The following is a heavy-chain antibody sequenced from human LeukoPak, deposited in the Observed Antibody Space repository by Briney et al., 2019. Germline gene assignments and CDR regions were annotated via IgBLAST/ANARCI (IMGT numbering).Heavy chain of an antibody. J-gene: IGHJ4*02. D-gene: IGHD2-8*01. V-gene: IGHV3-30*03. CDR1: GLTFSSYA. CDR2: ISYDSSNK. CDR3: AAGYCTTTACSPLEH. Sequence: GGSLRLSCAASGLTFSSYAMHWVRQAPGKGLEWMAVISYDSSNKYYADSVRGRFTISRDNFKNTLYLQMNSLRAEDTAVYYCAAGYCTTTACSPLEHWGQGALVTVS.